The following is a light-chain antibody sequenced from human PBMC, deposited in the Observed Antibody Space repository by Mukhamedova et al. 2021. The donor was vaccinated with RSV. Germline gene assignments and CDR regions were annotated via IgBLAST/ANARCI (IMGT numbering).Light chain of an antibody. CDR1: SSDVGGYNY. CDR3: SSYAGSNNLGVV. Sequence: ISCTGTSSDVGGYNYVSWYQQHSGKAPKLMIYEVNKRPSGVPDRFSGSKSGNTASLTVSGLQAEDEADYYCSSYAGSNNLGVVFG. CDR2: EVN. V-gene: IGLV2-8*01. J-gene: IGLJ2*01.